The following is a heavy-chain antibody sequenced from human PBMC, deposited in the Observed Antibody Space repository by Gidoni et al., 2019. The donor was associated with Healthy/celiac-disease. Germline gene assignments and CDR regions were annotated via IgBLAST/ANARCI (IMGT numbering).Heavy chain of an antibody. Sequence: QVQLVQSGAEVKKPGSSVKVSCKASGGTFSSYAISWVLQAPGQGLEWMGGIIPICCTANYAKKFQGRVTITADESTSTAYMELSSLRSEDTAVYYCASPGLGSSWSFSTHFDYWGQGTLVTVSS. CDR3: ASPGLGSSWSFSTHFDY. D-gene: IGHD6-13*01. CDR1: GGTFSSYA. V-gene: IGHV1-69*01. CDR2: IIPICCTA. J-gene: IGHJ4*02.